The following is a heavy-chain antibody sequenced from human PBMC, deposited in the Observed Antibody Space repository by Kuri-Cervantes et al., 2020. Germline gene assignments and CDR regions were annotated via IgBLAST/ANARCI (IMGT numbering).Heavy chain of an antibody. CDR3: AREWDPDTAMVNGGAFDI. CDR2: ISYDGSNK. D-gene: IGHD5-18*01. CDR1: GFTFSSYA. J-gene: IGHJ3*02. V-gene: IGHV3-30-3*01. Sequence: GGSLRLSCAASGFTFSSYAMHWVRQAPGKGLEWVAVISYDGSNKYYADSVKGRFTISRDNSKNTLHLQMNSLRAEDTAVYYCAREWDPDTAMVNGGAFDIWGQGTMVTVSS.